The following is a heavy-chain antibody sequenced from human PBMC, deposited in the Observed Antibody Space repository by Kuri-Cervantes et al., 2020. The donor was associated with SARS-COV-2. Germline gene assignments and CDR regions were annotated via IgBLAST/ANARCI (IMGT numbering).Heavy chain of an antibody. V-gene: IGHV4-34*01. CDR1: GGSFSGYY. D-gene: IGHD3-9*01. Sequence: SETLSLTCAVYGGSFSGYYWSWIRQPPGKGLEWIGEINHSGSTNYNPSLKSRVTISVDTSKNQFSLKLSSVTAADTAKYYCARHYAFDRFHKWGQGTQDTVSS. CDR3: ARHYAFDRFHK. J-gene: IGHJ4*02. CDR2: INHSGST.